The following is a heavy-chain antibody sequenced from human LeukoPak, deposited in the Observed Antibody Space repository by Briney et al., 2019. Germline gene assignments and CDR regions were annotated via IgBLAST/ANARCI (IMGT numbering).Heavy chain of an antibody. Sequence: PSETLSLTCTVSGYSITSGYYWGWIRQPPGKGLEWIASIYPSGSTYYNPSLKSRVTISEDTSNNQFSLKLSSVTAADTAVYYCARLQLSAAGIDYWGQGTLVIVSS. J-gene: IGHJ4*02. V-gene: IGHV4-38-2*02. CDR1: GYSITSGYY. CDR2: IYPSGST. CDR3: ARLQLSAAGIDY. D-gene: IGHD6-13*01.